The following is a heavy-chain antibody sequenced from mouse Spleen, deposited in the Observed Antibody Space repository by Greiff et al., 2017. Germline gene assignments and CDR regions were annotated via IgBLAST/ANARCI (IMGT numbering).Heavy chain of an antibody. CDR2: INPYNDGT. D-gene: IGHD2-2*01. CDR1: GYTFTSYV. Sequence: EVQGVESGAELVRPGTSVKMSCKASGYTFTSYVMHWVKQKPGQGLEWIGYINPYNDGTKYNEKFKGKATLTSDKSSSTAYMELSSLTSEDSAVYYCARDGGLRRTRDAPSFAYWGQGTLVTVSA. J-gene: IGHJ3*01. V-gene: IGHV1-14*01. CDR3: ARDGGLRRTRDAPSFAY.